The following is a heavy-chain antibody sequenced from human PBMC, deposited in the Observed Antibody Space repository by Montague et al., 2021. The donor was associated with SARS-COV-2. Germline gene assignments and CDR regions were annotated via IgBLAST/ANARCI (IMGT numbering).Heavy chain of an antibody. V-gene: IGHV4-38-2*02. CDR2: FYHGGST. CDR1: GYSINSGYH. D-gene: IGHD3-3*01. CDR3: ARGQVTVFGVLIMLPAAGPFDI. Sequence: SETLSLTCTVSGYSINSGYHWGWIRQPPGKGLEWIGSFYHGGSTYYNPSLKSRVSISVDTSKNQLSLKLTSVTAADTGVYYCARGQVTVFGVLIMLPAAGPFDIWGQGTMVTVSS. J-gene: IGHJ3*02.